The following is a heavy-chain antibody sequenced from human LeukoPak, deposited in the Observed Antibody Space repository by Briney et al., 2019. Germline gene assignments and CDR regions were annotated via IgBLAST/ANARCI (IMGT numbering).Heavy chain of an antibody. CDR1: GFILSNYG. CDR2: ISYDGNKK. Sequence: PGGSLRLACAASGFILSNYGMHWVRQAPATGLEWLAVISYDGNKKFYANSVKGRFTISRDNSNNTLYLQMNSLRAEDTAVYYCARDLGTTNYYFDYWGQGTLVTVSS. V-gene: IGHV3-30*03. J-gene: IGHJ4*02. CDR3: ARDLGTTNYYFDY. D-gene: IGHD1-26*01.